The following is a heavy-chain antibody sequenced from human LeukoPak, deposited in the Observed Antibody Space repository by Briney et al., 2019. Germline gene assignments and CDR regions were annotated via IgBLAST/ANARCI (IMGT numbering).Heavy chain of an antibody. CDR1: GFTFSSYW. J-gene: IGHJ4*02. V-gene: IGHV3-74*01. CDR2: INSDGSST. CDR3: ASTAARLGGGY. Sequence: GGSLRLSCAASGFTFSSYWMHWVRQAPGKGLVWVSRINSDGSSTSYADSVKGRFTTSRDNAKNTLYLQMNSLRAEDTAVYYCASTAARLGGGYWGRGTLVTVSS. D-gene: IGHD6-6*01.